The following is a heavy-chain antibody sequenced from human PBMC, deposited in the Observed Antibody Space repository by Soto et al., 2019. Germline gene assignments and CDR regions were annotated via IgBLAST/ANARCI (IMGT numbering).Heavy chain of an antibody. CDR3: AGYGDYRREYYYGMDV. D-gene: IGHD4-17*01. Sequence: SETLSLTCTVSGGSISSSSYYWGWIRQPPGKGLEWIGSIYYSGSTYYNPSLKSRVTISVDTSKNQFSLKLSSVTAADTAVYYCAGYGDYRREYYYGMDVWGQGTTVTVSS. CDR2: IYYSGST. V-gene: IGHV4-39*01. CDR1: GGSISSSSYY. J-gene: IGHJ6*02.